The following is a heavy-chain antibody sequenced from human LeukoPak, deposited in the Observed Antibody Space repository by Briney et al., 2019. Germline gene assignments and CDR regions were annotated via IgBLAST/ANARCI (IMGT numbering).Heavy chain of an antibody. Sequence: SETLSLTCAVYGGSFSGYYWSWIRQPPGKGLEWIGEINHSGSTNYNPSLKSRVTISVDTSKNQFSLKLSSVTAADTALYYCARGQGTVTTHWGQGILVTVSS. V-gene: IGHV4-34*01. CDR3: ARGQGTVTTH. CDR2: INHSGST. CDR1: GGSFSGYY. J-gene: IGHJ4*02. D-gene: IGHD4-17*01.